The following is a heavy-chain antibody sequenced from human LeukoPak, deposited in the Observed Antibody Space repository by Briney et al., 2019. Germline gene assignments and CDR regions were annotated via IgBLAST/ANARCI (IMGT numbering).Heavy chain of an antibody. CDR2: IYPGDSDT. D-gene: IGHD2-2*01. CDR3: AILPYDIVVVPAAMTFDY. J-gene: IGHJ4*02. V-gene: IGHV5-51*03. Sequence: GESLKISCKGSGYSFTSYWIGWVRQMPGKGLEWMGIIYPGDSDTRHSPSFQGQVTISADKSISTAYLQWSSLKASDTAMYYCAILPYDIVVVPAAMTFDYWGQGTLVTVSS. CDR1: GYSFTSYW.